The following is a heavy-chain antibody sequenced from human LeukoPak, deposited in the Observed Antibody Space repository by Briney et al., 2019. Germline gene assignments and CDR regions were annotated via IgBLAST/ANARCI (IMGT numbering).Heavy chain of an antibody. V-gene: IGHV1-8*01. CDR2: MNPNSGNT. J-gene: IGHJ4*02. CDR3: ATSGGEMATIEGFDY. D-gene: IGHD5-24*01. Sequence: INXVRXXXXQGREWMGXMNPNSGNTGYAQKFQGRVTMTRNTSISTDYMELSSLRSEDTAVYYCATSGGEMATIEGFDYWGQGTLVTVSS.